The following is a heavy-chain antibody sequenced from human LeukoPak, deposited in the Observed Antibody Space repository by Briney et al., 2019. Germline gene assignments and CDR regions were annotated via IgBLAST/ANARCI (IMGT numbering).Heavy chain of an antibody. J-gene: IGHJ6*03. V-gene: IGHV1-46*01. D-gene: IGHD5-18*01. CDR1: GYTFTSYY. CDR2: INPSGGST. Sequence: GASVKVSCKASGYTFTSYYMHWVRQAPGQGLEWMGIINPSGGSTSYAQKFQGRVTMTRNTSISTAYMELSSLRSEDTAVYYCARDNGGTAMAYYYYYYMDVWGKGTTVTISS. CDR3: ARDNGGTAMAYYYYYYMDV.